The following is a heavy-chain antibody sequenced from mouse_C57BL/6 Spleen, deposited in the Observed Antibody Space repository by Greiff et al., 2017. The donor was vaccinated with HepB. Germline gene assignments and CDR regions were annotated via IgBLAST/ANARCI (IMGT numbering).Heavy chain of an antibody. CDR1: GFSLTSYG. V-gene: IGHV2-6-1*01. CDR3: ARHEGRLRRDAMDY. J-gene: IGHJ4*01. Sequence: QVQLKESGPGLVAPSQSLSITCTVSGFSLTSYGVHWVRQPPGKGLEWLVVIWSDGSTTYNSALKSRLSISKDNSKSQVFLKMNSLQTDDTAMYYCARHEGRLRRDAMDYWGQGTSVTVSS. CDR2: IWSDGST. D-gene: IGHD2-4*01.